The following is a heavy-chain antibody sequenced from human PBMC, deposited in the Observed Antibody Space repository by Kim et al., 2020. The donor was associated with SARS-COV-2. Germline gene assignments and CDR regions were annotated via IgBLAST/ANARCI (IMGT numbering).Heavy chain of an antibody. CDR1: GGSFSGYY. Sequence: SETLSLTCAVYGGSFSGYYWSWIRQPPGKGLEWIGEINHSGSTNYNPSLKSRVTISVDTSKNQFSLKLSSVTAADTAVYYCARGESSWSFDYWGQGTLVTVSS. V-gene: IGHV4-34*01. J-gene: IGHJ4*02. CDR2: INHSGST. CDR3: ARGESSWSFDY. D-gene: IGHD6-13*01.